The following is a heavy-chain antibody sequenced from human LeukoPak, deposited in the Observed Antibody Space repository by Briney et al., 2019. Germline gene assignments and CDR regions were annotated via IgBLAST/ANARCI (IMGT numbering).Heavy chain of an antibody. V-gene: IGHV3-9*01. CDR1: GFTFNDYA. D-gene: IGHD3-22*01. Sequence: PGRSLRLSCAASGFTFNDYAMHWVRQAPGKGLEWVSGISWNSGSIGYADSVKGRFTISRDNAKNSLYLQMNSLRAEDTALYYCAKDIASSGYYDYFDYWGQGTLVTVSS. CDR2: ISWNSGSI. CDR3: AKDIASSGYYDYFDY. J-gene: IGHJ4*02.